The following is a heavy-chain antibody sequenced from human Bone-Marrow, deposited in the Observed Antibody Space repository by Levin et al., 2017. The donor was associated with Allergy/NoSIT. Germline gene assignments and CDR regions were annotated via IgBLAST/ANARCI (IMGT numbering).Heavy chain of an antibody. V-gene: IGHV4-61*02. CDR2: IHSSRNT. Sequence: LRLSCTVSGGSISSASYYWSWIRQAAGKGLEWIGRIHSSRNTNYNPSLQSRLTMSLDRSKNQFSLNLTSVTAADTAIYYCARDQVSGSYPDYWGQGTLVTVSS. CDR3: ARDQVSGSYPDY. J-gene: IGHJ4*02. D-gene: IGHD3-10*01. CDR1: GGSISSASYY.